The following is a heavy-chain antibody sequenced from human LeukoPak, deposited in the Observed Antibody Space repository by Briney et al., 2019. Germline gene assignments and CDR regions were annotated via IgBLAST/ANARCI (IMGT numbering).Heavy chain of an antibody. V-gene: IGHV3-21*01. CDR1: GFTFCTYS. CDR3: AREYWDFRNWFDP. J-gene: IGHJ5*02. CDR2: ISSSSTYI. D-gene: IGHD2-8*02. Sequence: AGGSLRLSCAASGFTFCTYSMNWVRQAPGQGLEWVSSISSSSTYIYYADSVKGRFTISRDNAKNSLYLQMNSLRAEDTAVYYCAREYWDFRNWFDPWGQGTLVTVSS.